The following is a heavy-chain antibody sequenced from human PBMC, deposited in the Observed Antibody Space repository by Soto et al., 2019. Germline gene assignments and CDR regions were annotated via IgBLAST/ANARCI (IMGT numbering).Heavy chain of an antibody. CDR3: ARAWSTSGDLDY. CDR1: GFTFSSHS. V-gene: IGHV3-30-3*01. D-gene: IGHD7-27*01. Sequence: QVQLVESGGGVVQPGRSLRLSCAASGFTFSSHSIQWVRQAPGKGLEWVAVISYDGSIKYYADSVKGRFTISRDKSKNTAYLQMNSLRAEDTAVFYCARAWSTSGDLDYWGQGTLVIVSS. CDR2: ISYDGSIK. J-gene: IGHJ4*02.